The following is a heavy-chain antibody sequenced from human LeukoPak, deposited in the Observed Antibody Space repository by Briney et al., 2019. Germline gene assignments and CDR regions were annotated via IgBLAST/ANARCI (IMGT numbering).Heavy chain of an antibody. CDR1: GFTFSSYG. CDR3: TRGGAARPDY. Sequence: PGGSLRLSCAASGFTFSSYGVDWVRQAPGKGLEWVSYISSSSSTIYYANSVEGRFTISRDNAKNSLFLQMNSLRAEDTAVYYCTRGGAARPDYWGQGTLVTVSS. CDR2: ISSSSSTI. V-gene: IGHV3-48*01. D-gene: IGHD6-6*01. J-gene: IGHJ4*02.